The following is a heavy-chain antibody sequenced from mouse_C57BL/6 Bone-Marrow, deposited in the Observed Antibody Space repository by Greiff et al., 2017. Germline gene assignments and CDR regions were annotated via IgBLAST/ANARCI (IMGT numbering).Heavy chain of an antibody. CDR2: IDPENGDT. CDR3: TKGSLAMDY. CDR1: GFNIKDDY. V-gene: IGHV14-4*01. Sequence: VLLVESGAELVRPGASVKLSCTASGFNIKDDYMHWVKQRPEQGLEWIGWIDPENGDTEYASKFQGKATITADTSSNTAYLQLSSLTSEDTAVYYCTKGSLAMDYWGQGTSVTVSS. J-gene: IGHJ4*01.